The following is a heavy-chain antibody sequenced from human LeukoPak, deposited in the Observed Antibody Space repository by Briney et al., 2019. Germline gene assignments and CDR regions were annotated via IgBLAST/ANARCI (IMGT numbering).Heavy chain of an antibody. CDR2: INPNSGGT. V-gene: IGHV1-2*02. Sequence: ASVKVSCKASGYTFTGYYMHWVRQAPGQGLEWMGWINPNSGGTNYAQMFQGRVTMTRDTSISTAYMELSRLRSDDTAVYYCARGSVVVPAAPFVPWGQGTLVTVSS. J-gene: IGHJ5*02. CDR3: ARGSVVVPAAPFVP. CDR1: GYTFTGYY. D-gene: IGHD2-2*01.